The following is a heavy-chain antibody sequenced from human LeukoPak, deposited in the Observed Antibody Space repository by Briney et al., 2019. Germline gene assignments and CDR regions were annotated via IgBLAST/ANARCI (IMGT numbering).Heavy chain of an antibody. J-gene: IGHJ4*02. Sequence: GGSLRLSCAAYGFSFNTYDMNWVRQAPGKGLEWVSFISNSGSIIKYADSVEGRFTISRDSAENTLYLQMSSLRAEDTAVYFCAKEAGAAGASWNIDFWGQGALVTVSS. CDR2: ISNSGSII. CDR1: GFSFNTYD. V-gene: IGHV3-48*03. CDR3: AKEAGAAGASWNIDF. D-gene: IGHD1/OR15-1a*01.